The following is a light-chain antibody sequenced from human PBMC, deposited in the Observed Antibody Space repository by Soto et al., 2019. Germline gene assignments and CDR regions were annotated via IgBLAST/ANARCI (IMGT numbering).Light chain of an antibody. V-gene: IGKV3-11*01. CDR1: QSVSSY. CDR2: DAS. J-gene: IGKJ3*01. Sequence: EIVLTQSPATLSLSPWERATLSCRASQSVSSYLAWYQQKPGQAPRLLIYDASNRATGIPARFSGSGSGTDFSLTISSREPEDFAVYYCQQRSNWPPFTFGPGTKVDIK. CDR3: QQRSNWPPFT.